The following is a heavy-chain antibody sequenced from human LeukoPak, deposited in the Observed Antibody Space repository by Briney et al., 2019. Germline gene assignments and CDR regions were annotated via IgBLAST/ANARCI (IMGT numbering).Heavy chain of an antibody. D-gene: IGHD3-22*01. V-gene: IGHV3-21*05. CDR1: GFTFSSYN. CDR3: ARVLSSGFPERYFDY. CDR2: ISSSSSYI. Sequence: GGSPRLSCAASGFTFSSYNMNWVRQAPGKGLEWVSYISSSSSYIYYADSVKGRFTISRDNAKNSLYLQMNSLRAEDTAVYYCARVLSSGFPERYFDYWGQGTLVTVSS. J-gene: IGHJ4*02.